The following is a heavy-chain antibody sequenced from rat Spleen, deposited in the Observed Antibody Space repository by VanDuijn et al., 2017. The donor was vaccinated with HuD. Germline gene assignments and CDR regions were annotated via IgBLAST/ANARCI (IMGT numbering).Heavy chain of an antibody. CDR2: ISYEGSST. J-gene: IGHJ2*01. Sequence: EVQLVESGGGLVQPGESLKLSCVASGFTFSGYWMYWIRQAPKKGLEWVASISYEGSSTYYGDSVRGRFTISRDNAENTAYLQMNSLWSEDTATYYCAVAGYGYWGQGVVVTVSS. V-gene: IGHV5-58*01. CDR1: GFTFSGYW. D-gene: IGHD4-3*01. CDR3: AVAGYGY.